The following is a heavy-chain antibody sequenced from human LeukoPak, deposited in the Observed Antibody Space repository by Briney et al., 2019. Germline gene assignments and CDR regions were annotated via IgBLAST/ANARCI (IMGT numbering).Heavy chain of an antibody. CDR2: INPNSGGT. J-gene: IGHJ4*02. D-gene: IGHD6-19*01. Sequence: ASVKVSCKASGYTFTGYYMHWVRQAPGQGLEWMGWINPNSGGTNYAQKFQGRVTMTRDTSISTAYMELSRLRSDDTAVYYCARRAEVGEWLVSEFDYWGQGTLVTVSS. V-gene: IGHV1-2*02. CDR3: ARRAEVGEWLVSEFDY. CDR1: GYTFTGYY.